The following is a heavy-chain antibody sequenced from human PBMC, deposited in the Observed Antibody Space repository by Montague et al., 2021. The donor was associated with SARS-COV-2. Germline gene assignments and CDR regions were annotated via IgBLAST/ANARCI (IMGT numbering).Heavy chain of an antibody. J-gene: IGHJ4*02. CDR2: TYYRSKWYN. V-gene: IGHV6-1*01. CDR3: ARDGGINSRPRPHTFHY. D-gene: IGHD3-10*01. CDR1: GDSVSSNSAA. Sequence: CAISGDSVSSNSAAWNWIRQSPSRGLEWLGRTYYRSKWYNDYAVXVKSRITINPDTSKNQFSLQLNFVTPEDTAVYYCARDGGINSRPRPHTFHYWGQGTLVTVSS.